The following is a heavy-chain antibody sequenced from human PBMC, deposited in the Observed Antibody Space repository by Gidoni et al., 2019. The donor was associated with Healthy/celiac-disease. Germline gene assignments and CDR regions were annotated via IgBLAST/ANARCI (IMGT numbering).Heavy chain of an antibody. Sequence: QVQLQESGPGLVKPSETLSLTCTVSGGSISSYYWSWIRQPPGKGLEWIGYIYYSGSTNYNPSLKSRVTISVDTSKNQFSLKLSSVTAADTAVYYCARLVGATSPFGFWGQGTLVTVSS. CDR2: IYYSGST. CDR3: ARLVGATSPFGF. D-gene: IGHD1-26*01. CDR1: GGSISSYY. V-gene: IGHV4-59*08. J-gene: IGHJ4*02.